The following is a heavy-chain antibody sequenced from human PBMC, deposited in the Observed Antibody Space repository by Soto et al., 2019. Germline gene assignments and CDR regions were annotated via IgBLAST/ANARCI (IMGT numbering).Heavy chain of an antibody. CDR3: AKETNAYEINF. D-gene: IGHD3-9*01. V-gene: IGHV3-30-3*01. CDR1: GFIFSGYA. Sequence: QVHLVESGGGVVQPGGSLRLSCAASGFIFSGYAMHWVRQAPGKGLEWVAVISYDRNTQYYADSVKGRFTVSRDNSNNILYVEMNNLRDEDTAMYYCAKETNAYEINFWGQGTLVTVSP. J-gene: IGHJ4*02. CDR2: ISYDRNTQ.